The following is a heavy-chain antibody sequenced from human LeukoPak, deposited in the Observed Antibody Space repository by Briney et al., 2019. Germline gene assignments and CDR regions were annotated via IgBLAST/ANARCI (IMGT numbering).Heavy chain of an antibody. CDR1: GGSFSGYY. Sequence: SETLSLTCAVYGGSFSGYYWSWIRQPPGKGLEWIGEINHSGSTNYNPSLKSRVTISVDTSKNQFSLKLSSVTAADTAVYYCARGDRGYYFSDYWGQGTLVTVSS. V-gene: IGHV4-34*01. J-gene: IGHJ4*02. D-gene: IGHD3-22*01. CDR2: INHSGST. CDR3: ARGDRGYYFSDY.